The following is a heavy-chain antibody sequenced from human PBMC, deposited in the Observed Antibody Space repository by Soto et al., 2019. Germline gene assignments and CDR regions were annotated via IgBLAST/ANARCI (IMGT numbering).Heavy chain of an antibody. CDR3: ARARSSSHYSIDN. CDR2: IYYSGNT. V-gene: IGHV4-31*03. Sequence: SETLSLTCSVSGGSITTGGYYWSWIRQHPGKGLEWIGYIYYSGNTYYNPSLKSRVTISLDTSKNQFSLKLCSVTAADTAVYYCARARSSSHYSIDNWGQGTLVTVSS. J-gene: IGHJ4*02. CDR1: GGSITTGGYY. D-gene: IGHD6-19*01.